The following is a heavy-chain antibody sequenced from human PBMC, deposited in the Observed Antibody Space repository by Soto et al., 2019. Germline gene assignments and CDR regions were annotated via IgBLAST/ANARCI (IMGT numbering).Heavy chain of an antibody. Sequence: QVQLVESGGGVVQPGRSLRLSCAASGFTFRSYGMQWVRQAPGKGLEWVAVISYHGNKKYYADSVKGRFTISRDNSKNTLSLQMNSLRAEDTAVYYCAKDRTYYGDYSPLDYWGQGTLVTVSS. CDR3: AKDRTYYGDYSPLDY. V-gene: IGHV3-30*18. CDR1: GFTFRSYG. CDR2: ISYHGNKK. J-gene: IGHJ4*02. D-gene: IGHD4-17*01.